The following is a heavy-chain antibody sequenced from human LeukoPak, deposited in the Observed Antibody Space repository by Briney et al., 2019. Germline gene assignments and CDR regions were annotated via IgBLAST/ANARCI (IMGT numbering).Heavy chain of an antibody. V-gene: IGHV1-2*02. CDR3: ARAPRGVPYYFDY. Sequence: ASVKVSCTASGYTFTGYYMHWVRQAPGQGLEWMGWINPNSGGTNYAQKFQGRVTMTRDTSISTAYMELSRLRSDDTAVYYCARAPRGVPYYFDYWGQGTLVTVSS. D-gene: IGHD1-26*01. CDR1: GYTFTGYY. J-gene: IGHJ4*02. CDR2: INPNSGGT.